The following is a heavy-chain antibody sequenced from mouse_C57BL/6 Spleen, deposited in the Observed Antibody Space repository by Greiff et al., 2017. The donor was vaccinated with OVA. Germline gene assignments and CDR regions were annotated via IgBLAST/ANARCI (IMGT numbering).Heavy chain of an antibody. Sequence: EVKVEESEGGLVQPGSSMKLSCTASGFTFSDYYMAWVRQVPEKGLEWVANINYDGSSTYYLDSLKSRFIISRDNAKNILYLQMSSLKSEDTATYYCARRHYSNYFDYWGQGTTLTVSS. D-gene: IGHD2-5*01. J-gene: IGHJ2*01. CDR3: ARRHYSNYFDY. CDR1: GFTFSDYY. CDR2: INYDGSST. V-gene: IGHV5-16*01.